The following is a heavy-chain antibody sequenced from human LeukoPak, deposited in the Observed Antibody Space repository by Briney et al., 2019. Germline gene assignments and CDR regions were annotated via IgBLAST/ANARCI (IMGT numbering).Heavy chain of an antibody. J-gene: IGHJ4*02. Sequence: KDGESLKISCKGSGYSFTSYWIGWVRQMPGKGLEWMGIIYPGDSDTRYSPSFQGQVTISADKSISTAYLQWSSLKASDTAMYYCARHTGYSYGYPAPYFDYWGQGTLVTVSS. CDR2: IYPGDSDT. D-gene: IGHD5-18*01. CDR1: GYSFTSYW. CDR3: ARHTGYSYGYPAPYFDY. V-gene: IGHV5-51*01.